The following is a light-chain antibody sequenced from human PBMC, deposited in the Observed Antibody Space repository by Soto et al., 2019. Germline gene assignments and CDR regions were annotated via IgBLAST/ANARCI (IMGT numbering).Light chain of an antibody. V-gene: IGKV3-20*01. CDR3: QQYGFSPRT. CDR2: GAS. Sequence: EVVLTQSPATLSLSPGERATLSCRASQSISSNLAWYQHKPGQAPRLLINGASSRATGIPDRFSGSGSGTDFTLTISRLEPEDFAVYYCQQYGFSPRTFGQGTKVDIK. J-gene: IGKJ1*01. CDR1: QSISSN.